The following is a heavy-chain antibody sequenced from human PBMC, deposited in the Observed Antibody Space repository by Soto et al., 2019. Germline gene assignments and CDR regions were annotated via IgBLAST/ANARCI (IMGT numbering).Heavy chain of an antibody. V-gene: IGHV3-11*05. D-gene: IGHD6-13*01. CDR2: ISSSSSYT. Sequence: QVQLVESGGGLVKPGGSLRLSCAASGFTFSDYHMSWIRQAPGKGLEWVSYISSSSSYTNYADSVKGRFTISRDNAKNSLYLQMNRLRAEDTAVYYCARGPLSQQLAFDSWGQGTLVTVSS. CDR3: ARGPLSQQLAFDS. CDR1: GFTFSDYH. J-gene: IGHJ4*02.